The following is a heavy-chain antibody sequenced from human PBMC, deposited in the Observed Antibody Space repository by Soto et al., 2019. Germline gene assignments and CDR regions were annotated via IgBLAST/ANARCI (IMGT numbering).Heavy chain of an antibody. Sequence: GASVKVSCKVSGYTFTSYGISWVRQAPGQGLEWMGWISAYNGNTNYAQKLQGRVTMTTDTSTSTAYMELRSLRSDDTAVYYCARPGGIVGARDAFDIWGQGTMVTVSS. CDR2: ISAYNGNT. V-gene: IGHV1-18*01. CDR3: ARPGGIVGARDAFDI. J-gene: IGHJ3*02. CDR1: GYTFTSYG. D-gene: IGHD1-26*01.